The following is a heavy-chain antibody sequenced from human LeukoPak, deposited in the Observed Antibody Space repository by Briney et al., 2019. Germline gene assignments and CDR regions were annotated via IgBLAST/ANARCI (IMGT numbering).Heavy chain of an antibody. V-gene: IGHV3-21*01. Sequence: PGGSLRLSCAASGFTFSSYSMNWVRQAPGKGLEWVSSISSSSSYIYYADSVKGRFTISRDNAKNSLYLQMNSLRAEDTAVYYCARDRRELLFGEYYFDYWGQGTLVTVSS. CDR3: ARDRRELLFGEYYFDY. CDR1: GFTFSSYS. J-gene: IGHJ4*02. D-gene: IGHD1-26*01. CDR2: ISSSSSYI.